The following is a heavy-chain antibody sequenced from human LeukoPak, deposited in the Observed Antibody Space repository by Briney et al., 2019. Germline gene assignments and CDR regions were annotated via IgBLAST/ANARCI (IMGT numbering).Heavy chain of an antibody. CDR3: ARSDYGDYVDY. Sequence: ASVKVSCKASGYTFTTYAMNWVRQAPGQGLEWMGWINPNSGGTNYAQKFQGRVTMTRDTSISTAYMELSRLRSDDTAVYYCARSDYGDYVDYWGQGTLVTVSS. V-gene: IGHV1-2*02. J-gene: IGHJ4*02. CDR2: INPNSGGT. CDR1: GYTFTTYA. D-gene: IGHD4-17*01.